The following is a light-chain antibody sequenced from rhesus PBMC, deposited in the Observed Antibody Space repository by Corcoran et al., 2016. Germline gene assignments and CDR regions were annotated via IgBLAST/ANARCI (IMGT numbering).Light chain of an antibody. CDR1: SLKTYY. Sequence: SSGLTQEPALSVALGHTVRMTCQGDSLKTYYASWYQQKPGQVPVVVIYGNTNRPSGIPGRFSGSWSGYTGSLTITGAQVEDEADYYCGSWDDSVNHYFFGSGTRLTVL. V-gene: IGLV3S11*01. CDR3: GSWDDSVNHYF. J-gene: IGLJ1*01. CDR2: GNT.